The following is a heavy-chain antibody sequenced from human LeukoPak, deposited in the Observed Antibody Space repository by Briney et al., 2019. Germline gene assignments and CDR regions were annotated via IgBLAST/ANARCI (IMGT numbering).Heavy chain of an antibody. D-gene: IGHD3-22*01. CDR3: ARGSYYYDSSGYFDY. Sequence: SETLSLTCAVSGGSISSGGYSWSWIRQPPGKGLERIGYIYHSGSTYYNPSLKSRVTISVDRSKNQFSLKLSSVTAADTAVYYCARGSYYYDSSGYFDYWGQGTLVTVSS. CDR2: IYHSGST. J-gene: IGHJ4*02. CDR1: GGSISSGGYS. V-gene: IGHV4-30-2*01.